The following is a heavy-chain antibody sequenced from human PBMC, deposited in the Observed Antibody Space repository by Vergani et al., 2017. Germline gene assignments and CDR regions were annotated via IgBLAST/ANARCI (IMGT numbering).Heavy chain of an antibody. CDR2: INYVGRS. Sequence: QLQLQESGPGLVKPSETLSLICTVPGGSINPSSSFWGWFRQSPGKGLEGIGSINYVGRSYYIPSLQSRATVFVDPSKNPFSLNLASVTAADTSVYYCGRGRGDNWYFDLWGRGATVTVSS. V-gene: IGHV4-39*01. J-gene: IGHJ2*01. CDR3: GRGRGDNWYFDL. CDR1: GGSINPSSSF. D-gene: IGHD3-10*01.